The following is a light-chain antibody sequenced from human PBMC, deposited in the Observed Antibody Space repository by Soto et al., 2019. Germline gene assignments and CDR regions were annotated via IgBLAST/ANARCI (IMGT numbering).Light chain of an antibody. J-gene: IGLJ3*02. CDR2: EVS. V-gene: IGLV2-8*01. CDR3: SSRATNAGGDNWV. Sequence: QSALTQPPSASGSPGQSVTISCTGTSSDVGGYNFVSWYQQHPDKAPKLMIYEVSKRPSGGPDRFSGSKSGNTASLTVSGLQAEDEADYYCSSRATNAGGDNWVFGGGTKLTVL. CDR1: SSDVGGYNF.